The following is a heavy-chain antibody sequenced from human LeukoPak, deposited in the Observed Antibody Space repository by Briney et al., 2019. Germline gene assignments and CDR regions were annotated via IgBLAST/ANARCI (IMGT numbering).Heavy chain of an antibody. CDR1: GFTFSSYS. CDR2: ISSSNSYI. CDR3: ARAAGVATTGFDY. Sequence: GGSLRLSCAASGFTFSSYSMNWVRQAPGKGLEWVSSISSSNSYIYYADSVKGRFTISRDNAKNSLYLQMNSLRAEDTAVYYCARAAGVATTGFDYWGQGTLVTVSS. D-gene: IGHD5-24*01. J-gene: IGHJ4*02. V-gene: IGHV3-21*01.